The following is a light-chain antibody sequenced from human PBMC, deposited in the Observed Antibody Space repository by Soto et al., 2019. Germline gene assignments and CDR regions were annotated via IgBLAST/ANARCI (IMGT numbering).Light chain of an antibody. CDR3: QQYNDWPLT. Sequence: EVIMTQSPVTVSVSPGERVTLSCRASQSVSSNLAWYQQKPGQAPSLLIYGAFTRATGIPARFSGTGSGTEFTLTISSLQSEDFALYYCQQYNDWPLTFGQRTKVDIK. CDR1: QSVSSN. J-gene: IGKJ1*01. V-gene: IGKV3-15*01. CDR2: GAF.